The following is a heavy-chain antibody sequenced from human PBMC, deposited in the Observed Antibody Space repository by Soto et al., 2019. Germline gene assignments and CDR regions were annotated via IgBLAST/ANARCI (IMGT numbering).Heavy chain of an antibody. CDR1: GFTFSSYA. J-gene: IGHJ4*02. CDR2: ISYDGSDK. Sequence: QVQLVESGGGVVQPGRSLRLSCAASGFTFSSYAMHWVRQAPGKGLEWVAVISYDGSDKYYADSVKGRFTSSIDNSKKSLNLPMASLIAEDTAVHYCGKALGELSPESYDYWGQGTLITVSS. D-gene: IGHD3-16*02. CDR3: GKALGELSPESYDY. V-gene: IGHV3-30*18.